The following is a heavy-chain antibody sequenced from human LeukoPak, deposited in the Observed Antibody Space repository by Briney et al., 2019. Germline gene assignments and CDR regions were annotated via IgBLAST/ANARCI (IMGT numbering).Heavy chain of an antibody. CDR3: ARDGPMTTVTTTGTTYYYYYYMDV. V-gene: IGHV3-48*03. CDR2: ISSSGSTI. Sequence: GGSLRLSCAASGFTFSSYEMNWVRQAPGKGLEWVSYISSSGSTIYYADSVKGRFTISRDNAKNSLYLQMNSLRAEDTAVYYCARDGPMTTVTTTGTTYYYYYYMDVWGKGTTVTVSS. CDR1: GFTFSSYE. J-gene: IGHJ6*03. D-gene: IGHD4-17*01.